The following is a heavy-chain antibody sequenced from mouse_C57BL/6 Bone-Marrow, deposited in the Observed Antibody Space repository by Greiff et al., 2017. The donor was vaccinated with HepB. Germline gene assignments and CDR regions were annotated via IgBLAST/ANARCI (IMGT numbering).Heavy chain of an antibody. D-gene: IGHD2-1*01. Sequence: EVQLQQSGPELVKPGASVKIPCKASGYTFTDYNMDWVKQSHGKSLEWIGDINPNNGGTIYNQKFKGKATLTVDKSSSTAYMELRSLTSEDTAVEYCARRPLYYGNLCDFDVWGTGTTVTVSA. V-gene: IGHV1-18*01. J-gene: IGHJ1*03. CDR2: INPNNGGT. CDR1: GYTFTDYN. CDR3: ARRPLYYGNLCDFDV.